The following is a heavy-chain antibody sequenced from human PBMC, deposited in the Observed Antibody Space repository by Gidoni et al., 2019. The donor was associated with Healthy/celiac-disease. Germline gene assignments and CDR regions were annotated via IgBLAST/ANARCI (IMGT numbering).Heavy chain of an antibody. Sequence: EVQLLESGGGLVQPGGSLRLSCAASGFTFSSYAMSWVRQAPGKGLEWVSAISGSGGSTYYADSVKGRFTISRDNSKNTLYLQMNSLRAEDTAVYYCAKDLHYDILTGYYIPIFDYWGQGTLVTVSS. CDR3: AKDLHYDILTGYYIPIFDY. D-gene: IGHD3-9*01. CDR1: GFTFSSYA. J-gene: IGHJ4*02. CDR2: ISGSGGST. V-gene: IGHV3-23*01.